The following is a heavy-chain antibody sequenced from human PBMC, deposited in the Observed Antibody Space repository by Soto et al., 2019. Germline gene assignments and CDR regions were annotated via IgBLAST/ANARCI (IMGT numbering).Heavy chain of an antibody. CDR3: ASSMARGGNDS. CDR2: IKTDGSEK. V-gene: IGHV3-7*05. CDR1: GFTFRDYW. D-gene: IGHD3-10*01. J-gene: IGHJ4*02. Sequence: EVQLVESGGGLVQPGGSLRLSCAASGFTFRDYWMTWVRQAPGKGLECVANIKTDGSEKYYVDPVKGRFTISRDNAKNSLYLQMNSLRAEDTAFYYCASSMARGGNDSWGQGTLVTVSS.